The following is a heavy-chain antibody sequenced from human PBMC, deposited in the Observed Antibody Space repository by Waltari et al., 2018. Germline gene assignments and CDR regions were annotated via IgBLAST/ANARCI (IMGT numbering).Heavy chain of an antibody. J-gene: IGHJ4*02. CDR3: ATAPVRSSSWLFFLDY. D-gene: IGHD6-13*01. CDR1: GYTFTDYY. V-gene: IGHV1-69-2*01. Sequence: EVQLVQSGAEVKKPGATVKISCKVSGYTFTDYYMHWVQQAPGKGLEWMGLVDPEDGETIYAGKVQGRVTITADTSTDTAYMELSSLRSEDTAVYYCATAPVRSSSWLFFLDYWGQGTLVTVSS. CDR2: VDPEDGET.